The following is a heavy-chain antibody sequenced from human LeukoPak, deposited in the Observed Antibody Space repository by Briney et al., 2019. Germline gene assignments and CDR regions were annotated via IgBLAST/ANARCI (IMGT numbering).Heavy chain of an antibody. V-gene: IGHV3-30*18. CDR1: GFTFSSYC. Sequence: AGSLRLSCAASGFTFSSYCMHWVRQAPGKGLEWVAVISYDGSNKYYADSVKGRFTISRDNSKNTLYLQMNSLRAEDTAVYYCAKDSRRATLDYWGQGTLVTVSS. J-gene: IGHJ4*02. CDR2: ISYDGSNK. CDR3: AKDSRRATLDY. D-gene: IGHD6-13*01.